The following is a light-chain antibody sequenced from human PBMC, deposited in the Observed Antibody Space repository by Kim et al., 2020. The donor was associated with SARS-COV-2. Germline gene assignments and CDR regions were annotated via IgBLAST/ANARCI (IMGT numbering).Light chain of an antibody. CDR1: NIGSKN. CDR2: RDS. CDR3: QVWDNSTAGWV. Sequence: SYELTQPLSVSVALGQTARITCGGNNIGSKNVHWYQQKPGQAPVLVIYRDSNRPSGIPERFSGSNSGNTATLTISRAQAGDEADYYCQVWDNSTAGWVFG. J-gene: IGLJ3*02. V-gene: IGLV3-9*01.